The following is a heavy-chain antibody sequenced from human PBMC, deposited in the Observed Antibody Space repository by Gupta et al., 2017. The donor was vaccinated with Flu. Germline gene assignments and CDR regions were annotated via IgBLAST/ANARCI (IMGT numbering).Heavy chain of an antibody. CDR3: ARASYGGYCSSTSCHRYYYGMDV. CDR2: IGTAGDT. J-gene: IGHJ6*02. CDR1: GFTFSSYD. V-gene: IGHV3-13*01. D-gene: IGHD2-2*01. Sequence: EVQLVESGGGLVQPGGSLRLSCAASGFTFSSYDMHWVRQATGKGLEWVSAIGTAGDTYYPGSVKGRFTISRENAKNSLYLQMNSLRAGDTAVYYCARASYGGYCSSTSCHRYYYGMDVWGQGTTVTVSS.